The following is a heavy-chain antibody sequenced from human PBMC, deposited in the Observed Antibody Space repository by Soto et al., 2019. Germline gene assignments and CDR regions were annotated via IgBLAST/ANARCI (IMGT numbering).Heavy chain of an antibody. CDR2: IYYTGMT. J-gene: IGHJ4*02. CDR1: GTSISSSDYY. V-gene: IGHV4-39*01. D-gene: IGHD6-25*01. CDR3: APGPSSSNGYRQFDY. Sequence: QLQLQESGPGLVKPSETLSLTCTVSGTSISSSDYYWGWIRQPPGKGLEWITSIYYTGMTYYNPSRRRRVTIXXDXSXXQLSRKLNSVTAADRAVYYCAPGPSSSNGYRQFDYLGQGTLVTVSS.